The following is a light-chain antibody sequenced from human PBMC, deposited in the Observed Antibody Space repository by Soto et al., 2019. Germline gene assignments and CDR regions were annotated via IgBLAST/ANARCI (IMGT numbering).Light chain of an antibody. CDR2: EVS. CDR1: SCDVRSYNF. J-gene: IGLJ2*01. V-gene: IGLV2-23*02. CDR3: FSYAGSSTPGV. Sequence: QSALNQPASVSGSPGPSITISCTGTSCDVRSYNFVSWYQQHPGKAPKLMIYEVSKRPSGVSNRFSGSKSGNTASRTISGLLAEDESDENCFSYAGSSTPGVFGGGTKLTVL.